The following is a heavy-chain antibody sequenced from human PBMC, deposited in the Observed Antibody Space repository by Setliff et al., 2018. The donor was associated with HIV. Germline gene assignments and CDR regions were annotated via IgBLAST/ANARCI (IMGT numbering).Heavy chain of an antibody. CDR3: ARHSLGWYRGVDY. D-gene: IGHD6-19*01. CDR2: IYYSGGT. V-gene: IGHV4-39*07. J-gene: IGHJ4*02. Sequence: SETLSLTCTVSGGFISSSSYYWGWIRQPPGKGLEWIGSIYYSGGTYCNPSLKSRVTISVDTSRNQFSLKLSSVTAADTAVYYCARHSLGWYRGVDYWGQGTRVTVSS. CDR1: GGFISSSSYY.